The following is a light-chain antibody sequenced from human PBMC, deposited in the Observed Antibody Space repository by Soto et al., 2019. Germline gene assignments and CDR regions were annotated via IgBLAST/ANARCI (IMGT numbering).Light chain of an antibody. CDR3: AAWDDRLSGLV. V-gene: IGLV2-11*01. J-gene: IGLJ2*01. Sequence: QSALTQPRSVSGSPGQSVTISCTGTKSDLGAYNYVSWFQQHPGKTPKLMIYDVTRRPSGVPDRFSGSKSATSASLAISGLRSEDGADYYCAAWDDRLSGLVFGGGTKLTVL. CDR1: KSDLGAYNY. CDR2: DVT.